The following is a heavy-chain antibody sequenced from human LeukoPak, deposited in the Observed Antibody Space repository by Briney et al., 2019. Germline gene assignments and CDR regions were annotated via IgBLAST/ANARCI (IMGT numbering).Heavy chain of an antibody. Sequence: GASVKVSCKASGYTFTSYYMHWVRRAPGQGLEWMGIINPSGGSTSYAQKFQGRVTMTRDTSTSTVYMELSSLRSEDTAVYYCARDLGYCSGGSCTLPNWFDPWGQGTLVTVSS. J-gene: IGHJ5*02. V-gene: IGHV1-46*01. CDR3: ARDLGYCSGGSCTLPNWFDP. CDR2: INPSGGST. CDR1: GYTFTSYY. D-gene: IGHD2-15*01.